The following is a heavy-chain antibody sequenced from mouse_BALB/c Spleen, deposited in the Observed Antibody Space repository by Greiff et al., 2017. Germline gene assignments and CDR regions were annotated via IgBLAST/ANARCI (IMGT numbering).Heavy chain of an antibody. Sequence: VQLQQSGTVLARPGASVKMSCKASGYSFTSYWMHWVKQRPGQGLEWIGAIYPGNSDTSYNQKFKGKAKLTAVTSASTAYMELSSLTNEDSAVYYCTRSLSSHWYFDVWGAGTTGTVAS. CDR1: GYSFTSYW. CDR2: IYPGNSDT. CDR3: TRSLSSHWYFDV. J-gene: IGHJ1*01. V-gene: IGHV1-5*01. D-gene: IGHD1-1*01.